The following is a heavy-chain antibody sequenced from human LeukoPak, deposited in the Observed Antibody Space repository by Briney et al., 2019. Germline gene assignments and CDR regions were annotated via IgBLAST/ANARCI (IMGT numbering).Heavy chain of an antibody. V-gene: IGHV1-18*01. CDR1: GYTFTSYG. J-gene: IGHJ4*02. CDR3: ARNNHYYESSGYPKSDY. Sequence: ASVKVSCKASGYTFTSYGISWVRQAPGQGLEWMGWISAYNGNTNYAQKLQGRVTMTTDTSTSTAYMGLRSLRSDDTAVYYCARNNHYYESSGYPKSDYGGQEPRVTVS. CDR2: ISAYNGNT. D-gene: IGHD3-22*01.